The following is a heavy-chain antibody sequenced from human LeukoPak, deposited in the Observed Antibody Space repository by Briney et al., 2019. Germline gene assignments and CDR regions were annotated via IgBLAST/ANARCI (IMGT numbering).Heavy chain of an antibody. D-gene: IGHD1-14*01. V-gene: IGHV3-23*01. CDR3: ARTGDYNDY. CDR2: ISSSGGST. J-gene: IGHJ4*02. Sequence: GGSLRLSCAASGLTFRSFVMTWVRQAPGKGLEWVSTISSSGGSTYFADSVKGRFTISRDNSNNTLYLQMNSLRAEDTAVYYCARTGDYNDYWGQGTLVTVSS. CDR1: GLTFRSFV.